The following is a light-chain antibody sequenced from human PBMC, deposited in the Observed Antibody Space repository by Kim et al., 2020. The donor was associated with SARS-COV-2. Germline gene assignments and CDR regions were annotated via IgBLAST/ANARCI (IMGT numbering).Light chain of an antibody. Sequence: PGKTARITCGGNNSGSKRVHWYQQKPGQAPVLVIYYDSDRPSGIPERFSGSNSGNTATLTISRVEAGDEADYYCQVWDSSSDHLWVFGGGTQLTVL. CDR1: NSGSKR. J-gene: IGLJ3*02. CDR3: QVWDSSSDHLWV. V-gene: IGLV3-21*04. CDR2: YDS.